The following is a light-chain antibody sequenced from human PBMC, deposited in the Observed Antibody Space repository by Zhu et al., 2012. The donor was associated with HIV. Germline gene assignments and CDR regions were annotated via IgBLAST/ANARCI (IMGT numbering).Light chain of an antibody. CDR3: QHLTLYPT. Sequence: DIQLTQSPSFLSASVGDRVTITCRASQGISNHLAWYHQKPGKAPKLLIYGASVLQRWGPIKIQRQWDLGQNSLSQSAACSLEDFATYFCQHLTLYPTFGGGSKVEIK. CDR1: QGISNH. CDR2: GAS. J-gene: IGKJ4*01. V-gene: IGKV1-9*01.